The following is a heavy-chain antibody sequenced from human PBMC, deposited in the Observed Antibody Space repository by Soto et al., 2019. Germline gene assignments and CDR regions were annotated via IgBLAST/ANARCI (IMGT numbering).Heavy chain of an antibody. J-gene: IGHJ5*02. V-gene: IGHV2-26*04. Sequence: QVTVKESGPVLVKPTETLTLTCTVSGFSLSNAGLGVSWIRQPPGKSLEWLAHIFSNDEKSYSTSRKSRLTISKDTSKSQVVLTMTNMDPVDTATYYCASTYTTSWYWFDPWGQGTLVTVSS. CDR1: GFSLSNAGLG. CDR3: ASTYTTSWYWFDP. D-gene: IGHD6-13*01. CDR2: IFSNDEK.